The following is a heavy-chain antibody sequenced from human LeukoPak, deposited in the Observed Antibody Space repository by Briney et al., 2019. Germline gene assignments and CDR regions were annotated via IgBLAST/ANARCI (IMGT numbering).Heavy chain of an antibody. CDR3: AKRGIVIRAVIIVGFHKEAYYFDY. CDR2: ISDSGGST. V-gene: IGHV3-23*01. CDR1: GITLSNYG. D-gene: IGHD3-10*01. Sequence: GGSLRLSCAVSGITLSNYGMSWVRQAPGKGLEWVAGISDSGGSTNYADSVKGRFTISRDNPKNTLYLQMNSLRAEDTAVYFCAKRGIVIRAVIIVGFHKEAYYFDYWGQGALVTGSS. J-gene: IGHJ4*02.